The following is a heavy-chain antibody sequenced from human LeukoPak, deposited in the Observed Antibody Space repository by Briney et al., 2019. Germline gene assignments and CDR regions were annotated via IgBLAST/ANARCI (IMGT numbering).Heavy chain of an antibody. CDR1: GFTFNNYV. Sequence: GGSLRLSCAASGFTFNNYVMSWVRQAPGKGLEWVSAISGSGGSTYYADSVKGRFTISRDNSKNALYLQMNSLRAEDTAVYYCAKAVKYYYYYGMDVWGQGTTVTVSS. CDR2: ISGSGGST. V-gene: IGHV3-23*01. J-gene: IGHJ6*02. CDR3: AKAVKYYYYYGMDV.